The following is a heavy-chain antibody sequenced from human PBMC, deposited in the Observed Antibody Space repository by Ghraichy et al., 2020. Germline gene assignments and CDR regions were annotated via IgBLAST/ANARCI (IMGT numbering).Heavy chain of an antibody. Sequence: SETLSLTCTVSGGSLSTYAWSWIRQPPGKGLEWIGYIYDTGRTHQNVSLTTRVTISVDTSKNQFFLNLRSVTAADTAMYYCARLRLNRSGAFDYWGQGALVIVSS. V-gene: IGHV4-59*08. CDR3: ARLRLNRSGAFDY. D-gene: IGHD3-10*01. CDR2: IYDTGRT. J-gene: IGHJ4*02. CDR1: GGSLSTYA.